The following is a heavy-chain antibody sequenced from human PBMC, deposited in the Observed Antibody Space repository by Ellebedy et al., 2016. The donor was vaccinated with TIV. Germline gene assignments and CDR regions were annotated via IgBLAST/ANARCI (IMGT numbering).Heavy chain of an antibody. V-gene: IGHV4-39*07. D-gene: IGHD5-24*01. Sequence: SETLSLTXTVSGGSISSSSYYWGWIRQPPGKGLEWIGSIYYSGSTYYNPSLKSRVTISVDTSKNQFSLKLSSVTAADTAVYYCARGRDGYTPFDYWGQGTLVTVSS. J-gene: IGHJ4*02. CDR1: GGSISSSSYY. CDR3: ARGRDGYTPFDY. CDR2: IYYSGST.